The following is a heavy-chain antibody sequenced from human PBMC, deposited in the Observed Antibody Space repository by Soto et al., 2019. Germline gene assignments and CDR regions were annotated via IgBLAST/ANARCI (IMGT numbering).Heavy chain of an antibody. D-gene: IGHD3-22*01. Sequence: GESLKVSCKGSGYSFTSYWIGWVLQMPGKGLEWMGIIYPGDSDTRYSPSFQGQVTISADKSISTAYLQWSSLKASDTAMYYCARPYYYDSSGYQWVFDYWGQGTLVTVSS. CDR3: ARPYYYDSSGYQWVFDY. V-gene: IGHV5-51*01. CDR1: GYSFTSYW. CDR2: IYPGDSDT. J-gene: IGHJ4*02.